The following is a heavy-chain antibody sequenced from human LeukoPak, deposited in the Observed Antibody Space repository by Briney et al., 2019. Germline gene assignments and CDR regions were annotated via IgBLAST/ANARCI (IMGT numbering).Heavy chain of an antibody. CDR1: GFTFSSYS. CDR3: ARTATGTGEFDY. V-gene: IGHV3-21*01. CDR2: ISSSSSSI. D-gene: IGHD6-13*01. Sequence: GGSLRLSCAASGFTFSSYSMNWVRPAPGKGLECVSSISSSSSSIYYADSVKGRFTISRDDAKNSLYLQMNSLRAEDTAVYYCARTATGTGEFDYWGQGTLVTVSS. J-gene: IGHJ4*02.